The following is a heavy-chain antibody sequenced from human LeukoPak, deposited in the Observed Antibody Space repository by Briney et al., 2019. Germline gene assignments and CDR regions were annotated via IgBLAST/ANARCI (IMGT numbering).Heavy chain of an antibody. Sequence: SETLSLTCTVSGGSINRGNFYWGWIRQPPGKGLEWIGNIYYSGSTYYNSSLKSRVTIAVDTSKNQFALKLNSMTAADTAVYYCARTPPKNGFDIWGQGTMVTVSS. V-gene: IGHV4-39*01. CDR2: IYYSGST. CDR3: ARTPPKNGFDI. CDR1: GGSINRGNFY. J-gene: IGHJ3*02.